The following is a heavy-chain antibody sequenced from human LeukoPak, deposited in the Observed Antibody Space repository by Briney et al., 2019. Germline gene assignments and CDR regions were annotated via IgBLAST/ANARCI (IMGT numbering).Heavy chain of an antibody. CDR2: ISTSGGNT. Sequence: GGSLRLSCAASGFTFSNYAMNWVRQAPGMGLEWVSTISTSGGNTYYADSVKGRFTISRDNSNNTLYLHMNSLSAEDTAVYYRAGGLYRSSWYWGEWGQGTLVTVSS. CDR1: GFTFSNYA. V-gene: IGHV3-23*01. J-gene: IGHJ4*02. CDR3: AGGLYRSSWYWGE. D-gene: IGHD6-13*01.